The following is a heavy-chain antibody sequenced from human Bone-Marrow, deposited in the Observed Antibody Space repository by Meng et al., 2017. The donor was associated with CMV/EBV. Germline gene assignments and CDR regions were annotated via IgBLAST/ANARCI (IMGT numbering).Heavy chain of an antibody. J-gene: IGHJ6*02. D-gene: IGHD2-2*01. CDR1: RYIFTYYY. CDR3: ARGQLGYCSSTRCYLGDYDYGMDV. V-gene: IGHV1-2*02. CDR2: INPNSGDT. Sequence: KVSSQASRYIFTYYYLYWVRQAPGQGLEWMGWINPNSGDTNYAQKFQGRVTMTRDTSISTAYMELSRLRSDDTAVYYCARGQLGYCSSTRCYLGDYDYGMDVWGQGTTVTVSS.